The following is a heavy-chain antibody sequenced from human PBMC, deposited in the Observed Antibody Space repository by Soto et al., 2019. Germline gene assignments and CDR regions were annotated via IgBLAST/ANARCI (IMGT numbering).Heavy chain of an antibody. Sequence: EEQLLESGGGLVRPGGSLRLSCAASAFPFRSYAMSWVRQAPGKGLEWVSAITASADTTYYADSVKGRFTISRDNSKNTLYLRMNSLRAEDTAVYYCATVRPLRDCTSTSCLGAFDIWGQGTMVTVS. CDR1: AFPFRSYA. V-gene: IGHV3-23*01. CDR2: ITASADTT. J-gene: IGHJ3*02. CDR3: ATVRPLRDCTSTSCLGAFDI. D-gene: IGHD2-2*01.